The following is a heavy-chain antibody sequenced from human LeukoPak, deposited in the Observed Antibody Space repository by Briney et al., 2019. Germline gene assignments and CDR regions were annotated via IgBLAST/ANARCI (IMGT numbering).Heavy chain of an antibody. D-gene: IGHD6-13*01. Sequence: GRSLRLSCAASGFTLSSYAMHWVRQAPGKGLEWVAVISYDGSNKYYADSVKGRFTISRDNSKNTLYLQMNSLRAEDTAVYYCARFPSIAAYDYWGQGTLVTVSS. CDR1: GFTLSSYA. CDR2: ISYDGSNK. CDR3: ARFPSIAAYDY. J-gene: IGHJ4*02. V-gene: IGHV3-30*04.